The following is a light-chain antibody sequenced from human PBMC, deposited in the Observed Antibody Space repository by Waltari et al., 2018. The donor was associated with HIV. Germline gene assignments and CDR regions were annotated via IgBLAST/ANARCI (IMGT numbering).Light chain of an antibody. J-gene: IGKJ5*01. CDR3: QNYDSAPVA. V-gene: IGKV1-27*01. CDR2: AAS. Sequence: DIQMSQVPSSLSVSVGDRVTITCRASRDIRNDLAWYQQKAGEAPKLLIYAASTLRSGVPSRFRGSGSGTDFTLTIDGLQPEDVASYYCQNYDSAPVAFGQGTRLEI. CDR1: RDIRND.